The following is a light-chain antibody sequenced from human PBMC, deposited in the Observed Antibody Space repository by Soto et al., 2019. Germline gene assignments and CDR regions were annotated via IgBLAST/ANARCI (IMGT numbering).Light chain of an antibody. CDR2: EVN. Sequence: QSVLTQHASVSGPPGQSITFSCTGTSSDIGVYNYVSWYQQHPGKAPKLMIYEVNNRPSGVSNRFSGSKSGNTASLTISGLQAEDEADYYCSSYTTSNTYVFGTGTKV. V-gene: IGLV2-14*01. CDR1: SSDIGVYNY. CDR3: SSYTTSNTYV. J-gene: IGLJ1*01.